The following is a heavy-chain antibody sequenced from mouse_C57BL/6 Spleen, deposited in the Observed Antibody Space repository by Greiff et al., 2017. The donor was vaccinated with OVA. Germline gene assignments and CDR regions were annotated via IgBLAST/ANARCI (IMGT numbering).Heavy chain of an antibody. D-gene: IGHD1-1*01. CDR1: GYTFTSYW. Sequence: VQLQQPGAELVMPGASVKLSCKASGYTFTSYWMHWVKQRPGQGLEWIGEIDPSDSYTNYNQKFKGKSTLTVDKSSSTAYMQLSSLTSEDSAVYYCASGSYYGSSYEFAYWGQGTLVTVSA. CDR3: ASGSYYGSSYEFAY. CDR2: IDPSDSYT. V-gene: IGHV1-69*01. J-gene: IGHJ3*01.